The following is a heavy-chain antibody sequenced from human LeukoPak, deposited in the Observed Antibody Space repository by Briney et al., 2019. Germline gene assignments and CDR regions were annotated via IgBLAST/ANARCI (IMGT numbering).Heavy chain of an antibody. CDR3: ARRGPGRRAFDL. CDR2: IYYSGSP. CDR1: GGSISSYY. Sequence: SETLSLTCTVSGGSISSYYWSWIRQPPGKGLEWIGYIYYSGSPNYNPSLKSRVTISVDTSKNQFSLKPSSVTAADTAVYYCARRGPGRRAFDLWGQGTMVTVSS. J-gene: IGHJ3*01. D-gene: IGHD3-16*01. V-gene: IGHV4-59*08.